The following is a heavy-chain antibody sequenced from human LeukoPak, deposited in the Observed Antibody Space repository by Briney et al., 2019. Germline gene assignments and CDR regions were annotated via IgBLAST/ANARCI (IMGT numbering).Heavy chain of an antibody. CDR1: GFTFSSYS. CDR2: ISSSSSYI. CDR3: ARGSSGYSHDLDY. D-gene: IGHD3-22*01. V-gene: IGHV3-21*01. J-gene: IGHJ4*02. Sequence: GGSLRLSCAASGFTFSSYSMNWVRQAPGKGLEWVSSISSSSSYIYYADSVKGRFTISRDNAKNSLYLQMNSLRAEDTAVYYCARGSSGYSHDLDYWGRGTLVTVSS.